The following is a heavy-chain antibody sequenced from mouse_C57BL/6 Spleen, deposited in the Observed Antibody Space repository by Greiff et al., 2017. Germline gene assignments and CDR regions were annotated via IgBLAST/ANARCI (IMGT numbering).Heavy chain of an antibody. CDR1: GYSITSGYD. CDR2: ISYSGST. Sequence: EVKVIESGPGMVKPSQSLSLTCTVTGYSITSGYDWHWIRHFPGNKLEWMGYISYSGSTNYNPSLKSRISITHDTSKNHFFLKLNSVTTEDTATYYCARAYGSSPFGYWGQGTLVTVSA. D-gene: IGHD1-1*01. V-gene: IGHV3-1*01. CDR3: ARAYGSSPFGY. J-gene: IGHJ3*02.